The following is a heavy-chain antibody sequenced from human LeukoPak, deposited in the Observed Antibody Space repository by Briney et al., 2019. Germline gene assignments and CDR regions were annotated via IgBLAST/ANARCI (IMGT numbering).Heavy chain of an antibody. Sequence: GGSLRLSCAASGFTFSSYSMNWVRQAPGKGLEWVSSISSSSSYIYYADSVKGRFTISRDKSENTLYLQMNSLRADDTAVYYCARDFLRSGRGAFDIWGQGTVVTVSS. CDR1: GFTFSSYS. J-gene: IGHJ3*02. D-gene: IGHD6-25*01. CDR3: ARDFLRSGRGAFDI. V-gene: IGHV3-21*06. CDR2: ISSSSSYI.